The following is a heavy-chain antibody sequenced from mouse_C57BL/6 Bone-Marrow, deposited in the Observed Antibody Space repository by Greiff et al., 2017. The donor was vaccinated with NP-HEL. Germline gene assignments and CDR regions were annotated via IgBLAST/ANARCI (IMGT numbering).Heavy chain of an antibody. Sequence: VQLKESGAELVKPGASVKLSCTASGFNIKDYYMHWVKQRTEQGLEWIGRIDPEDGETKYAPKFQGKATITADTSSNTAYLQLSSLTSEDTAVYYCARGYFGSSYYFYYWGQGTTLTVSS. D-gene: IGHD1-1*01. J-gene: IGHJ2*01. CDR1: GFNIKDYY. V-gene: IGHV14-2*01. CDR3: ARGYFGSSYYFYY. CDR2: IDPEDGET.